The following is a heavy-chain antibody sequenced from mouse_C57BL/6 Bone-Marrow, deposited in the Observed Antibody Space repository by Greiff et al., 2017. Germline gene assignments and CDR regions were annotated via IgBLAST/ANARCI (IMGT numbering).Heavy chain of an antibody. Sequence: QVQLQQPGAELARPGASVKLSCKASGYPFTSYGISWVKQRTGQGLEWIGEIYPRSGNTYYNEKFKGKATLTADKSSSTAYMELRSLTSEDSAVYFCARCGYDGFAYWGQGTLVTVSA. CDR3: ARCGYDGFAY. J-gene: IGHJ3*01. D-gene: IGHD2-2*01. V-gene: IGHV1-81*01. CDR1: GYPFTSYG. CDR2: IYPRSGNT.